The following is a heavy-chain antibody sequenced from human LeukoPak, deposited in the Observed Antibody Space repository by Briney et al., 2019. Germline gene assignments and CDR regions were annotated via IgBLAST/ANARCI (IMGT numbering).Heavy chain of an antibody. CDR1: GFTFSTYV. V-gene: IGHV3-23*01. D-gene: IGHD3-9*01. J-gene: IGHJ4*02. CDR3: AKGSGYDTDFDY. Sequence: PGGSLRLSCATSGFTFSTYVMSWVRHAPGKGLEWVSGISGSGDNTYYADSVKGRFTISRDNSKNTLYLQMNSLRAEDTAVYYCAKGSGYDTDFDYWGQGTLVTVSS. CDR2: ISGSGDNT.